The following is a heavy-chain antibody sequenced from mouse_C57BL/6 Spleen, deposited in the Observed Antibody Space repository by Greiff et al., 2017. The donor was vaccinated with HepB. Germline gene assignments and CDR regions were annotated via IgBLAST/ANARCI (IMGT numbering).Heavy chain of an antibody. Sequence: QVQLKESGPGLVQPSQSLSITCTVSGFSLTSYGVHWVRQSPGKGLEWLGVIWSGGSTDYNAAFISRLSISKDNSKSQVFFKMNSLQADDTAIYYCARNCFYYGSSYEYFDVWGTGTTVTVSP. CDR1: GFSLTSYG. D-gene: IGHD1-1*01. CDR2: IWSGGST. J-gene: IGHJ1*03. V-gene: IGHV2-2*01. CDR3: ARNCFYYGSSYEYFDV.